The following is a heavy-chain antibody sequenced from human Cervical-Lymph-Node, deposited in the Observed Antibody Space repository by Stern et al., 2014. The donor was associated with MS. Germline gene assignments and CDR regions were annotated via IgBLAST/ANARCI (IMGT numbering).Heavy chain of an antibody. CDR2: INGDGSNT. V-gene: IGHV3-74*02. J-gene: IGHJ4*02. D-gene: IGHD1-26*01. CDR3: ARRHLVGAIDFDC. CDR1: RFIFRNYW. Sequence: EVQLVQSGGGLVQPGGSLRLSCAASRFIFRNYWMHWVRQAPGKGLVWVSSINGDGSNTRYADFVKGRFTISRDNGRNTLYLQMNSLRDEDTAMYYCARRHLVGAIDFDCWGQGTLVAVSS.